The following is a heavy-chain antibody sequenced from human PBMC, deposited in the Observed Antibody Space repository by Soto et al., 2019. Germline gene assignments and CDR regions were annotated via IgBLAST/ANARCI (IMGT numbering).Heavy chain of an antibody. V-gene: IGHV4-59*08. D-gene: IGHD5-12*01. CDR1: GGSMIRYY. J-gene: IGHJ4*02. CDR2: IYYAGST. CDR3: ASRIVATETFDY. Sequence: SETLCLTCTVSGGSMIRYYWSWIRQPPGRGLEWIGFIYYAGSTKYNPSLNSRVTISVDTSKNQFSLTVTSMTAADTAVYYCASRIVATETFDYWGQGTLVTVSS.